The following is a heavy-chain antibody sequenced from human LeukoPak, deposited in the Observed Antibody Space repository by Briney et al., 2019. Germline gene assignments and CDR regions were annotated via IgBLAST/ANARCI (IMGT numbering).Heavy chain of an antibody. CDR1: GYTFTGYY. J-gene: IGHJ4*02. Sequence: ASVKVSCKASGYTFTGYYVHWVRQAPGQGLEWMGWINPNSGGTNYAQRFQGRVTMTRDTSISTAYMELSRLRSDDTAVYYCARYVMGLDFWGQGTLVTVSS. V-gene: IGHV1-2*02. CDR3: ARYVMGLDF. CDR2: INPNSGGT. D-gene: IGHD2-8*01.